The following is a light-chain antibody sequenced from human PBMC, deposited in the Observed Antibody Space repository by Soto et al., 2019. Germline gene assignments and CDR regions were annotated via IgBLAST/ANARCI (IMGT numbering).Light chain of an antibody. CDR1: QGVSSY. J-gene: IGKJ5*01. V-gene: IGKV3D-15*01. Sequence: EIVLTQSPATLSLSPGERATLSCRASQGVSSYLAWYQQKPGQAPRLLIYGASTRATGIPARFSGSGSGTEFTLTISSLQSEDFAVYYCQQYNNWPPLTFGQGTRLEIK. CDR2: GAS. CDR3: QQYNNWPPLT.